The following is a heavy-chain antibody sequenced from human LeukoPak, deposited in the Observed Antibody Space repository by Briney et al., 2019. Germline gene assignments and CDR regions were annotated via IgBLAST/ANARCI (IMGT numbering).Heavy chain of an antibody. V-gene: IGHV3-30*18. CDR1: GFTISTHG. Sequence: GTSLRLSCVVSGFTISTHGMHWARQAPGKGLEWVAMISHDGSIEHYGDSVKGRLTISRDNSKNTLYLQMNSLRDEDTGVYYCAKDWGGSGWYNWFDPWGQGTLVTVSS. D-gene: IGHD6-19*01. CDR2: ISHDGSIE. J-gene: IGHJ5*02. CDR3: AKDWGGSGWYNWFDP.